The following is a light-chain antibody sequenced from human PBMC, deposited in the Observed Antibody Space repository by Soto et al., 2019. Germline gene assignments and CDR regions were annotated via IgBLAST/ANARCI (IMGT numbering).Light chain of an antibody. CDR1: SSNIGNNY. V-gene: IGLV1-51*01. CDR2: DNN. CDR3: GTWDSSLSVVV. J-gene: IGLJ2*01. Sequence: QSALTQPPPVSAAPGQKVTISCSGSSSNIGNNYVSWYQQLPGTAPKLLIYDNNKRPSGIPDRFSGSKSGTSATLGITGLQTGDEADYYCGTWDSSLSVVVFGGGTQLTVL.